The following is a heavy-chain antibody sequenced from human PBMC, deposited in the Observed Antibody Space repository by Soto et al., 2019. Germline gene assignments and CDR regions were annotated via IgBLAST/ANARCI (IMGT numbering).Heavy chain of an antibody. CDR3: ARHGITMVRGVIGGMDV. CDR1: GYSFTSYW. Sequence: GESRKISCKGSGYSFTSYWIGWVRQMPGKGLEWMRIIYPGDSDTRYSPSFQGQVTISAEKSISTAYLQWSSLEASDTAMYYCARHGITMVRGVIGGMDVWGQGTTVTVS. D-gene: IGHD3-10*01. CDR2: IYPGDSDT. V-gene: IGHV5-51*01. J-gene: IGHJ6*02.